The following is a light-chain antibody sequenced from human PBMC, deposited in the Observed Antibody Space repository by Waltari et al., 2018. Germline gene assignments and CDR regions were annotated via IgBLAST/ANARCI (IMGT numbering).Light chain of an antibody. Sequence: EIVLTQSPATLSLSPGERATLSGRASQSVSSYLAWYQQKPGQAPRLLIYDASNRATGIPARFSGRGSGTDFTLTISSLEPEDFAVYYCQRRSNWPPPITFGQGTRLEIK. CDR1: QSVSSY. J-gene: IGKJ5*01. CDR3: QRRSNWPPPIT. CDR2: DAS. V-gene: IGKV3-11*01.